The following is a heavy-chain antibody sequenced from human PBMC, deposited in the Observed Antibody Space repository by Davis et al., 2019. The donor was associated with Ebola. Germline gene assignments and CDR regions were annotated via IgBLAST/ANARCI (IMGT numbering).Heavy chain of an antibody. CDR2: INPSGGST. V-gene: IGHV1-46*01. CDR1: GYTFTSYY. CDR3: ASAVAATGWFDP. J-gene: IGHJ5*02. Sequence: ASVKVSCKASGYTFTSYYMHWVRQAPGQGLEWMGIINPSGGSTSYAQKFQGRVTMTTDTSTSTAYMELRSLRSDDTAVYYCASAVAATGWFDPWGQGTLVTDSS. D-gene: IGHD2-15*01.